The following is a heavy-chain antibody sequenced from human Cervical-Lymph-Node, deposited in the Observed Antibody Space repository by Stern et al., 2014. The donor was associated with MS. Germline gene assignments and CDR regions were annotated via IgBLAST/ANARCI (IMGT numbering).Heavy chain of an antibody. Sequence: VQLEESGGGVVQPGRSLRLSCAASGFSFSRYAMHWVRQAPGKGLEWVALIWYDGSNPYYADSVTGRFTISRDNFKNTLYLQMNSLRAEDTAVYYCASAYSSRHYYFDYWGQGTLVTVSS. CDR3: ASAYSSRHYYFDY. D-gene: IGHD6-13*01. J-gene: IGHJ4*02. CDR2: IWYDGSNP. V-gene: IGHV3-33*01. CDR1: GFSFSRYA.